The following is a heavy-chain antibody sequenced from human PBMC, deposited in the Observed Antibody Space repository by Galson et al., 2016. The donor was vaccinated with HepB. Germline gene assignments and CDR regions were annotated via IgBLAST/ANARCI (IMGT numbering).Heavy chain of an antibody. D-gene: IGHD2-21*02. J-gene: IGHJ3*02. CDR2: YSSGNT. Sequence: SETLSLTCTVSGGSISSHYWSWVRRPAGKGLEWMGLYSSGNTKYNPSLESRVTISVDTSKNQFSLKLSSVTAANTAVYYCARHRTYGDSPAAFEIWGQGTMVTVSS. CDR3: ARHRTYGDSPAAFEI. V-gene: IGHV4-4*08. CDR1: GGSISSHY.